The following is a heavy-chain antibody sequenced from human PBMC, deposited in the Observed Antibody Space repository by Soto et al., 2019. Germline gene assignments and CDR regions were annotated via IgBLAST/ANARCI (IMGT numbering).Heavy chain of an antibody. Sequence: QLQLQESGSGLVKPSQTLSLTCAVSGGSISSGGYSWSWIRQPPGKGLEWIGYIYHSGSTYYNPSLKSRVTRSVDRSKNQFSLKLSSVTAADTAVYYCARAIGWFGELLGGYYFYYWGQGTLVTVSS. CDR1: GGSISSGGYS. CDR3: ARAIGWFGELLGGYYFYY. J-gene: IGHJ4*02. D-gene: IGHD3-10*01. CDR2: IYHSGST. V-gene: IGHV4-30-2*01.